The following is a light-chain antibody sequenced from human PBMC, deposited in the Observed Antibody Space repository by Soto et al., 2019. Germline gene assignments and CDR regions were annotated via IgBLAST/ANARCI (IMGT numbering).Light chain of an antibody. CDR3: HQYHSFFDYT. CDR2: KAS. CDR1: QSISAW. J-gene: IGKJ2*01. V-gene: IGKV1-5*03. Sequence: DIQMTQSPSTLSASVGDRVTITCRASQSISAWLAWYQQKPGKAHKLLIYKASTLDSGVPSRFSGSGSGTEFTLTISSLQPDDFATYYCHQYHSFFDYTFGQGTKLEIK.